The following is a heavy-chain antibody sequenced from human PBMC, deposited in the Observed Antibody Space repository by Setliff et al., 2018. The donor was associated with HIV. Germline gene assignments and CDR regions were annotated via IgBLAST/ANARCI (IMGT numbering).Heavy chain of an antibody. Sequence: SETLSLTCTVSGGSTISSTYFWGWIRQPPGKGLECIGNIYYSGSTSYNPSLKSRVTISLDTSKNQFSLKLSSVTAADTAVYYCARLLVAGMLFDYWGQGTLVTVSS. J-gene: IGHJ4*02. CDR1: GGSTISSTYF. V-gene: IGHV4-39*01. D-gene: IGHD2-15*01. CDR2: IYYSGST. CDR3: ARLLVAGMLFDY.